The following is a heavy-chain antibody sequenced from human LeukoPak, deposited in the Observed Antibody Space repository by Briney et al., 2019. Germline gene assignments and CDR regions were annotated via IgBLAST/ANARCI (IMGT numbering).Heavy chain of an antibody. CDR3: VRSVDDILTRLDP. CDR1: GYTFTGYY. J-gene: IGHJ5*02. D-gene: IGHD3-9*01. CDR2: INPSSGGT. V-gene: IGHV1-2*02. Sequence: ASVKVSCKASGYTFTGYYLYWVRQAPGQGLEWMGWINPSSGGTNYAQKFQGRVTMTRDKSISTAYMELSRLRSDDTAVYYCVRSVDDILTRLDPWGQGTLVTVSS.